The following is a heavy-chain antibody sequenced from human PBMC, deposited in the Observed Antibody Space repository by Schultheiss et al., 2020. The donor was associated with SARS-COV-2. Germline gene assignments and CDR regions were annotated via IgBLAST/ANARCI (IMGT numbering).Heavy chain of an antibody. V-gene: IGHV4-59*01. J-gene: IGHJ6*03. CDR2: IYYSGST. D-gene: IGHD6-6*01. Sequence: SETLSLTCTVSGGSISSYYWSWIRQPPGKGLEWIGYIYYSGSTNYNPSLKSRVTISVDTSKNQFSLKLSSVTAADTAVYYCARVRQLPRGGYYYYYYMDVWGKGTTVTVSS. CDR3: ARVRQLPRGGYYYYYYMDV. CDR1: GGSISSYY.